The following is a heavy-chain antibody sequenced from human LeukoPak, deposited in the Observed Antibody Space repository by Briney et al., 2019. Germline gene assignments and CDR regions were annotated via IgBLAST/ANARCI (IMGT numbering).Heavy chain of an antibody. V-gene: IGHV4-34*01. Sequence: SETLSLTCAVYDGSFSGYYWSWIRQPPGKGLEWIGEINHSGSTNYNPSLKSRVTISVDTSKNQFSLKLSSVTAADTAVYYCARGSIRLPFDPWGQGTLVTVSS. CDR1: DGSFSGYY. CDR3: ARGSIRLPFDP. J-gene: IGHJ5*02. CDR2: INHSGST. D-gene: IGHD3-3*01.